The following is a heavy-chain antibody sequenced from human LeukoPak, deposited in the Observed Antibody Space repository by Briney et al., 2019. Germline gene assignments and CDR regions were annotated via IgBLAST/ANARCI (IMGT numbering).Heavy chain of an antibody. CDR3: ARDQGAAGIAVAGLFDY. CDR2: ISAYNGNT. D-gene: IGHD6-19*01. J-gene: IGHJ4*02. V-gene: IGHV1-18*04. CDR1: GYTFTSYY. Sequence: ASVKVSCKASGYTFTSYYMHWVRQAPGQGLEWMGWISAYNGNTNYAQKLQGRVTMTTDTSTSTAYMELRSLRSDDTAVYYCARDQGAAGIAVAGLFDYWGQGTLVTVSS.